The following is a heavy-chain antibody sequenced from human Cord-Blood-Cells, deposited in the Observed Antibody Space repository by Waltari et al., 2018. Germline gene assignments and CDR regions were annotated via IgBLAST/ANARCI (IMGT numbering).Heavy chain of an antibody. D-gene: IGHD6-13*01. V-gene: IGHV1-69*01. CDR2: TIPIFGTA. CDR3: ARGIAAAGPPYYYYGMDV. J-gene: IGHJ6*02. Sequence: TIPIFGTANYAQKFQGRVTITADESTSTAYMELSSLRSEDTALYYCARGIAAAGPPYYYYGMDVWGQGATVTVSS.